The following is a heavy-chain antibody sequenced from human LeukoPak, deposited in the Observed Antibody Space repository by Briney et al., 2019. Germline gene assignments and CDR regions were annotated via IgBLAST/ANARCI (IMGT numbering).Heavy chain of an antibody. CDR2: ISYDGSSQ. D-gene: IGHD4-17*01. V-gene: IGHV3-30-3*01. Sequence: PGGSLRLSCVASGFTFRTYAMYWVRQAPGKGLEWVAVISYDGSSQYCVDSVKGRFTLSRDNSENTLYLQMNSLRVEDTAVYYCARSVADYGDNGGAFDIWGQGTMVTVSS. J-gene: IGHJ3*02. CDR3: ARSVADYGDNGGAFDI. CDR1: GFTFRTYA.